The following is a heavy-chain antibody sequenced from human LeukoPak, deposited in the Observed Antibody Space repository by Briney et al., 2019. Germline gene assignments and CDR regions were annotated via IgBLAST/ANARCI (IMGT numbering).Heavy chain of an antibody. Sequence: GGSLRLSCAASGFTFSSYDMHWVRQAPGKGLEWVSRISYDGSDKYYADSVKGRFTISRDNSKITLYLQMNSLRAKDTAVYYCARAYGDYSGMDVWGKGTTVTVSS. V-gene: IGHV3-30*04. D-gene: IGHD4-17*01. J-gene: IGHJ6*03. CDR2: ISYDGSDK. CDR1: GFTFSSYD. CDR3: ARAYGDYSGMDV.